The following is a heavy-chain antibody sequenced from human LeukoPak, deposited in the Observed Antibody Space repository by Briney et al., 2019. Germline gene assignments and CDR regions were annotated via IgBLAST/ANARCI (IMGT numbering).Heavy chain of an antibody. Sequence: PGESLRLSCAASGFTFRNYAMHWVRQAPGKGLEYVSAISSSDGSTYYANSVKGRFTISRDNSKNTLYPQMGSLRVEDMAVYYCAREERGLAIDYWGQGTLVTVSS. CDR3: AREERGLAIDY. V-gene: IGHV3-64*01. J-gene: IGHJ4*02. CDR1: GFTFRNYA. D-gene: IGHD3/OR15-3a*01. CDR2: ISSSDGST.